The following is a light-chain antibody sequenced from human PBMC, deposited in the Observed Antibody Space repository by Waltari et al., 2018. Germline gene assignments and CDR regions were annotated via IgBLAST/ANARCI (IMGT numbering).Light chain of an antibody. V-gene: IGLV1-47*01. CDR2: DSD. Sequence: QSLLTQSPSASGTPGQRVSISCSRSSSNIGNNHVYWYQHFPGTAPRLLIYDSDRRPSGVPERFSASKSGTSASLAISGLRSEDEADYYCAAWDDSRSVVFGGGTRLTVL. CDR1: SSNIGNNH. J-gene: IGLJ2*01. CDR3: AAWDDSRSVV.